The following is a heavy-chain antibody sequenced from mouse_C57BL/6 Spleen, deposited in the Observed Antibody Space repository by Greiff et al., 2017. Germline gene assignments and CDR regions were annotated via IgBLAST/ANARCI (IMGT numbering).Heavy chain of an antibody. V-gene: IGHV1-9*01. CDR1: GYTFTGYW. D-gene: IGHD1-1*01. CDR2: ILPGSGST. CDR3: ARPVYYGSSYPYAMDY. J-gene: IGHJ4*01. Sequence: QVQLQQSGAELMKPGASVKLSCKATGYTFTGYWIEWVKQRPGHGLEWIGEILPGSGSTNYNEKFKGKATFTADTSSNTAYMQLSSLTTEDSAIYYCARPVYYGSSYPYAMDYWGQGTSVTVSS.